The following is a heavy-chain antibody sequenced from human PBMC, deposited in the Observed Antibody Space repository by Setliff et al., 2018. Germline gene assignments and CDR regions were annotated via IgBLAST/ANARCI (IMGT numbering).Heavy chain of an antibody. CDR1: GFTFSDYY. J-gene: IGHJ4*02. CDR2: IDTTGRII. Sequence: GSLRLSCAASGFTFSDYYMTWIRQAPGKGLEWVSYIDTTGRIIYYADSVKGRFAISRDNAKNSLYLQMDSLRVEDTAVYCCARDSTRYFDWLDDFDYWGQGTLVTVSS. V-gene: IGHV3-11*04. CDR3: ARDSTRYFDWLDDFDY. D-gene: IGHD3-9*01.